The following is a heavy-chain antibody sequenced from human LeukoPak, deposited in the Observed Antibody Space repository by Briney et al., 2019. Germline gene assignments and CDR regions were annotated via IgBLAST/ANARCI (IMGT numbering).Heavy chain of an antibody. D-gene: IGHD6-19*01. Sequence: SETLSLTCTVSGGSITTSGYYWGWIRQSPGKGLEYFASIDSSGNAYYNPSLQSRVTISADTSKNQFSLKLSSVTAADTAVYYCTRDRGQWLVDYWGQGTLVTVSS. CDR2: IDSSGNA. J-gene: IGHJ4*02. CDR3: TRDRGQWLVDY. V-gene: IGHV4-39*07. CDR1: GGSITTSGYY.